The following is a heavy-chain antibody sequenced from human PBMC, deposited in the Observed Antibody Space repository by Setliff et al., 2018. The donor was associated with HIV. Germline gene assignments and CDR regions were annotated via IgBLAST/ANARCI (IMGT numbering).Heavy chain of an antibody. D-gene: IGHD3-3*01. CDR3: ARITIFVPGNPYFYGMDV. CDR2: MFYSGTT. J-gene: IGHJ6*02. CDR1: GDSVTSGGFF. V-gene: IGHV4-31*03. Sequence: PSETLSLTCSVSGDSVTSGGFFWSWIRQRPEKGLEWIGHMFYSGTTYYSPSLKSRVRISRDTSENQFSLKLTSVIAADTAVYYCARITIFVPGNPYFYGMDVWGQGPRSRLL.